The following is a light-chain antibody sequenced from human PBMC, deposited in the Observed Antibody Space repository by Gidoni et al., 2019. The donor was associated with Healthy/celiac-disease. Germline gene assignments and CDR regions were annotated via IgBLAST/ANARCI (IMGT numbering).Light chain of an antibody. CDR3: QQYGSSPIT. CDR1: QSVSSSY. J-gene: IGKJ5*01. Sequence: DIVLTQSPVPLSLSPGERATLSCSASQSVSSSYLAWYPQKPGQAPRLLIYGASSRATGIPDRFSGSGSGTDFTLTISRLEPEDFAVYYCQQYGSSPITFGQGTRLEIK. CDR2: GAS. V-gene: IGKV3-20*01.